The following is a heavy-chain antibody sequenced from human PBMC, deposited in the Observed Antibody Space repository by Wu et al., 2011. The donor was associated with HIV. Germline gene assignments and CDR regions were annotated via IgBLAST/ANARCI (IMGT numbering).Heavy chain of an antibody. CDR2: ISTYNGDT. CDR1: GYTFTNYG. Sequence: QVQLMQSGAEVKKPGASVKVSCKASGYTFTNYGISWVRQAPGQGLAWMGWISTYNGDTNYAQKLQGRVTMTTDTSTSTAYMELRSLRSDDTAVYYCARADEDTMVRGWPNWFDPWGQGTLVTVSS. J-gene: IGHJ5*02. V-gene: IGHV1-18*01. CDR3: ARADEDTMVRGWPNWFDP. D-gene: IGHD3-10*01.